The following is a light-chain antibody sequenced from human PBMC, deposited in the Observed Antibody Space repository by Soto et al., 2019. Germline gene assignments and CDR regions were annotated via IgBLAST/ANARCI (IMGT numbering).Light chain of an antibody. CDR1: SSDVGAYNY. CDR2: EVS. CDR3: TSYAGSDIWV. J-gene: IGLJ3*02. Sequence: QSALTQPPSASGSPGQSVTISCTGTSSDVGAYNYVAWYQQYPGKAPKVMIYEVSKRPSGVPDRFSGSKSGKTASLTVSGRQPEDEADYYCTSYAGSDIWVFGGGTKLTVL. V-gene: IGLV2-8*01.